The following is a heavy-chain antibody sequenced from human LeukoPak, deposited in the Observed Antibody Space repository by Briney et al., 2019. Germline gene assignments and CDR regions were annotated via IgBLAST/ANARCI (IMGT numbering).Heavy chain of an antibody. CDR1: GFTFSSYS. V-gene: IGHV3-21*01. Sequence: GGSLRLSCAASGFTFSSYSMNWVRQAPGKGLEWVSSISSSSSYIYYADSVKGRFTISRDNAKNSLYLQMNSLRAEDTAVYYCARESGIAVAGPYYYYGMDVWGQGTTVTVSS. CDR2: ISSSSSYI. D-gene: IGHD6-19*01. J-gene: IGHJ6*02. CDR3: ARESGIAVAGPYYYYGMDV.